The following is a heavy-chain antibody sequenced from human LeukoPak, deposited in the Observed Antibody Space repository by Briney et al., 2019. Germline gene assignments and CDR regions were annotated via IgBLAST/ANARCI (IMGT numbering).Heavy chain of an antibody. J-gene: IGHJ4*02. CDR2: ITRDGSET. D-gene: IGHD2-15*01. Sequence: GGSLRLSCAVSGFTFSSYSMNWVRQAPGKGLEWVSTITRDGSETYDADSVKGRFAISRDNAKDSLYLQLNSLRAEDTAVYYCARKYCSGATCYYFDNWGPGTQVTVSS. CDR3: ARKYCSGATCYYFDN. CDR1: GFTFSSYS. V-gene: IGHV3-21*01.